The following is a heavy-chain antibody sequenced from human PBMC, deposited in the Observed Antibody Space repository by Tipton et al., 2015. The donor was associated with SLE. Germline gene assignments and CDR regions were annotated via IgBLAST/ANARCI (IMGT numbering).Heavy chain of an antibody. J-gene: IGHJ4*02. V-gene: IGHV4-39*07. CDR3: ARGTNYDSGGYYSY. CDR2: INHSGST. D-gene: IGHD3-22*01. CDR1: GGSISSGGYY. Sequence: TLSLTCTVSGGSISSGGYYWSWIRQPPGKGLEWIGEINHSGSTNYNPSLKSRVTISVDTSKNQFSLKLSSVTAADTALYYCARGTNYDSGGYYSYWGQGTLVTVSS.